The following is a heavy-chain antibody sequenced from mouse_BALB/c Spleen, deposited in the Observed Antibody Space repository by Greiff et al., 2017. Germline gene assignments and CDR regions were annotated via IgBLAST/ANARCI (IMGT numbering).Heavy chain of an antibody. Sequence: DLVKPGASVKLSCKASGYTFTSYWINWIKQRPGQGLEWIGRIAPGSGSTYYNEMFKGKATLTVDTSSSTAYIQLSSLSSEDSAVYYCARSLRGDYFDYWGQGTTLTVSS. J-gene: IGHJ2*01. CDR3: ARSLRGDYFDY. V-gene: IGHV1S41*01. D-gene: IGHD2-12*01. CDR2: IAPGSGST. CDR1: GYTFTSYW.